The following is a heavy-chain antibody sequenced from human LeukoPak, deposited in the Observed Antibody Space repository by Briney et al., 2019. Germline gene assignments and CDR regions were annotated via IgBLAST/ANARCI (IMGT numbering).Heavy chain of an antibody. Sequence: SETLFLTCTVSGGSISSYYWSWIRQPPGKGLEWIGYIYDSGSTNYNPSLKSRVTISVDTSKNQFSLKLSSVTAADTAVYYCARVGGTNYYYYGMDVWGQGTTVTVSS. V-gene: IGHV4-59*01. CDR1: GGSISSYY. D-gene: IGHD1-1*01. J-gene: IGHJ6*02. CDR3: ARVGGTNYYYYGMDV. CDR2: IYDSGST.